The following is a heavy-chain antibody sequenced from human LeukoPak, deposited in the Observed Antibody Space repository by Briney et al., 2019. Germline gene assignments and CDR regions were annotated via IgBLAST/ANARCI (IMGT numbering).Heavy chain of an antibody. CDR1: GYTFTGYY. CDR3: ARDYGDYVGYWYFDL. Sequence: ASVKVSCKASGYTFTGYYMHWVRQAPGQGLEWMGWINPNSGGTNYAQKFQGRFTMTRDTSISTAYMELSRLRSDDTAVYYCARDYGDYVGYWYFDLWGRGTLVTVSS. V-gene: IGHV1-2*02. D-gene: IGHD4-17*01. CDR2: INPNSGGT. J-gene: IGHJ2*01.